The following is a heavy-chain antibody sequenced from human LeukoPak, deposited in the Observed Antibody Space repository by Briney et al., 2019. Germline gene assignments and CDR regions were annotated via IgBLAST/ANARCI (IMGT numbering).Heavy chain of an antibody. V-gene: IGHV4-39*01. D-gene: IGHD3-22*01. Sequence: AEPLSLTCTVSGVSISISSYFWRPIRQPPGKVLEWIESICYNEITYYHPSLKSRITISVDTSKNQFPLKLNPVTAADTAVYYCARPQYHYDSSGYSYWGQGTLVTVSS. CDR3: ARPQYHYDSSGYSY. J-gene: IGHJ4*02. CDR2: ICYNEIT. CDR1: GVSISISSYF.